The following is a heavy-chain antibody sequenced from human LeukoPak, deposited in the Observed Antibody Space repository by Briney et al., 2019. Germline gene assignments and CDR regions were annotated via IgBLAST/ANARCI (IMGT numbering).Heavy chain of an antibody. D-gene: IGHD3-3*01. Sequence: GGSLRLSCAASGFTFSSYGMHWLRQAPGKGLEWVAFIRYDGSNKYYADSVKGRFTISRDNSKNTLYLQMNSLRAEDTAVYYCAKENYDFWSGYQGGDAFDIWGQGTMVTVSS. CDR3: AKENYDFWSGYQGGDAFDI. CDR1: GFTFSSYG. J-gene: IGHJ3*02. CDR2: IRYDGSNK. V-gene: IGHV3-30*02.